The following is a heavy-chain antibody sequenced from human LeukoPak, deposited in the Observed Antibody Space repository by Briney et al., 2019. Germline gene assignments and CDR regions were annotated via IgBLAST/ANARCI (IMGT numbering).Heavy chain of an antibody. V-gene: IGHV3-66*01. J-gene: IGHJ6*02. CDR3: ARSYAYCSGGSCYDTPYYYYGMDV. D-gene: IGHD2-15*01. Sequence: GSLRLSCAASGFTVSSNYMSWVRQAPGKGLEWVSVIYSGGSTYYADSVKGRFTISRDNSKNTLYLQMGSLRAEDMAVYYCARSYAYCSGGSCYDTPYYYYGMDVWGQGTTVTVSS. CDR2: IYSGGST. CDR1: GFTVSSNY.